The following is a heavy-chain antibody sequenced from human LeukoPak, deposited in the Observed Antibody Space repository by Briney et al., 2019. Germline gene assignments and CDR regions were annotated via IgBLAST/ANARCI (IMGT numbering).Heavy chain of an antibody. J-gene: IGHJ2*01. CDR3: VRLSVVSPHRYFDL. V-gene: IGHV4-59*08. D-gene: IGHD2-21*01. Sequence: SETLSLTCTVSGGSISGYYWSWIRQPPGEGLEWIAYIFYTGSTNYNPSLKSRVTISLDTSRSQFSLKLTSVTAADTAVYYCVRLSVVSPHRYFDLWGRGTLVTVSS. CDR1: GGSISGYY. CDR2: IFYTGST.